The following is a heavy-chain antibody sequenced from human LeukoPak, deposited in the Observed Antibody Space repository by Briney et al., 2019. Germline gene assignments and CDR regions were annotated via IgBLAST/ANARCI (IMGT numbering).Heavy chain of an antibody. CDR1: GGSFSGYY. Sequence: PSATLSLTCAVYGGSFSGYYWSWIRQPPGKGLEWIGEINHSGSTNYNPSLKSRVTISVDTSKNQFSLKLSSVTAADTAVYYCARRPRYSSSSFDPWGQGTLVTVSS. CDR3: ARRPRYSSSSFDP. V-gene: IGHV4-34*01. CDR2: INHSGST. D-gene: IGHD6-13*01. J-gene: IGHJ5*02.